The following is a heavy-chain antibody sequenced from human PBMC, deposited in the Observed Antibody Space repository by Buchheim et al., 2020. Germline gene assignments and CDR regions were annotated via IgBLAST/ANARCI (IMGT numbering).Heavy chain of an antibody. Sequence: EVQLLESGGGLVQPGGSLRLSCAASGFTFSSYAMTWVRQAPGKGLEWVSSISGSGGNTYYADSVKGRFTISRDNSKNTLYLQMNSLRAEDTAVYYCAKGFPGIAVAATWTWYFDYWGQGTL. CDR3: AKGFPGIAVAATWTWYFDY. V-gene: IGHV3-23*01. J-gene: IGHJ4*02. CDR1: GFTFSSYA. CDR2: ISGSGGNT. D-gene: IGHD6-19*01.